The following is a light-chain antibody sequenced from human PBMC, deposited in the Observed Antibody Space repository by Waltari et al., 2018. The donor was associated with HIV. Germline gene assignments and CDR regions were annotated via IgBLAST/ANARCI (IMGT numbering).Light chain of an antibody. CDR3: TSYTSSSTLV. V-gene: IGLV2-14*03. CDR1: SRDFGAYHY. CDR2: DVT. Sequence: QSALTQPASVSGSPGQSNNISCTGTSRDFGAYHYVPWYQHHPGKAPKLIIYDVTNRPSGVSNRFSGSKSGNTASLTISGLQAEDESDYYCTSYTSSSTLVFGGGTKLTVL. J-gene: IGLJ2*01.